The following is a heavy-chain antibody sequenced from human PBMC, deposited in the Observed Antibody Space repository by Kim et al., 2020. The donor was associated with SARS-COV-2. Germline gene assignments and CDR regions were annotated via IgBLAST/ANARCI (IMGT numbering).Heavy chain of an antibody. Sequence: GGSLRLSCAASGFTFSNYLMGWVRQAPGKGLEWVSGISGSGGSTDYADSVKGRFTISRDNSKNTLYLQMNSLRAEDTAFYFCAKSHGWLDDFGSWGQGTLVTVS. CDR1: GFTFSNYL. CDR2: ISGSGGST. D-gene: IGHD2-15*01. V-gene: IGHV3-23*01. CDR3: AKSHGWLDDFGS. J-gene: IGHJ4*02.